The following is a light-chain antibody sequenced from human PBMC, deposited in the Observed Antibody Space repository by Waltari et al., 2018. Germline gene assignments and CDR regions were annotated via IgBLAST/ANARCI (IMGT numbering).Light chain of an antibody. CDR1: SSDVGGFDY. V-gene: IGLV2-14*03. Sequence: QSALAQPASVSGSPGQSITISCTGTSSDVGGFDYASSYQQHPGKAPKLMIYDVTDRPSGVSHRFSGSKSGNTASLSISGLQAEDEADYYCSSYTRSITPFVFGTGTKVTVL. CDR2: DVT. CDR3: SSYTRSITPFV. J-gene: IGLJ1*01.